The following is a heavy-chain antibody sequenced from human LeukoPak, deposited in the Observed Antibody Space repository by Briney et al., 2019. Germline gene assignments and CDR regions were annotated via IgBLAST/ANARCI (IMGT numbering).Heavy chain of an antibody. J-gene: IGHJ4*02. V-gene: IGHV3-21*06. D-gene: IGHD3-22*01. CDR1: GFSFSSYS. CDR2: INTVSSYI. CDR3: ARLRRNTDSSGFFYYYDY. Sequence: PGGSLRLSCAASGFSFSSYSFNWGRQAPGKGLEWVSSINTVSSYIYYADSLKGRFTISRDNAKNSVYLQMDSLRAEDSAVYYCARLRRNTDSSGFFYYYDYWGQGTLVTVSS.